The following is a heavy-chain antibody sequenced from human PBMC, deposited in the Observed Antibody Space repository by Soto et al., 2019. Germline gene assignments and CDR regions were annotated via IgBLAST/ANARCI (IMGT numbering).Heavy chain of an antibody. CDR1: GFTFSSYS. Sequence: PGGSLRLSCAASGFTFSSYSMNWVRQAPGKGLEWVSYISGSSSTIFYADSVKGRFTISRDNAKNSLFLQMNSLRDEDTAVYYCARDRWPLLRFLEWFPMDFWGQGTTVTVSS. CDR3: ARDRWPLLRFLEWFPMDF. CDR2: ISGSSSTI. J-gene: IGHJ6*02. V-gene: IGHV3-48*02. D-gene: IGHD3-3*01.